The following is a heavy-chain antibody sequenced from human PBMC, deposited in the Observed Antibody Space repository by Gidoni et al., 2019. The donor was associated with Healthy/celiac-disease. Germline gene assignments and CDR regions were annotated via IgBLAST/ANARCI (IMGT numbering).Heavy chain of an antibody. V-gene: IGHV3-21*01. CDR3: ARVTA. Sequence: EVQLVASGGGLVKPGGSLRLPCSDSGFTFSSYSMNWVRQAPGKGREWVSSITSSSSYIYYADTGKGRFTISRDNAKNSLDLQMNRLRAEDTAVYYCARVTAWGQGTLVTVSS. CDR2: ITSSSSYI. J-gene: IGHJ5*02. CDR1: GFTFSSYS.